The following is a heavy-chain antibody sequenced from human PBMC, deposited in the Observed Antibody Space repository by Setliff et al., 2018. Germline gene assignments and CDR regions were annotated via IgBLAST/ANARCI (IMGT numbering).Heavy chain of an antibody. CDR2: INTGGGSS. V-gene: IGHV1-46*01. D-gene: IGHD3-10*01. Sequence: ASVKVSCKASGYTFTNSGMTWVRQAPGQGLEWMGTINTGGGSSSYTEKFQGRVTMTRDTSTTTAYMDVRSLTSDDTAVYYCARDLNRWFGEFAFDIWGQGTMVTVS. CDR1: GYTFTNSG. J-gene: IGHJ3*02. CDR3: ARDLNRWFGEFAFDI.